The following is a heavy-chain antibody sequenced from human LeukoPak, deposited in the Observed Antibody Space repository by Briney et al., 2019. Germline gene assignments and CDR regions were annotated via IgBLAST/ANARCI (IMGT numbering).Heavy chain of an antibody. V-gene: IGHV3-21*01. CDR3: ARWDGSGIYFDY. Sequence: GGSLGLSCAASGFTFSSYSMNWVRQAPGKGLEWVSSISSSSSYIYYADSVKGRFTISRDNAKNSLYLQMNSLRAEDTAVYYCARWDGSGIYFDYWGQGTLVTVSS. CDR1: GFTFSSYS. J-gene: IGHJ4*02. CDR2: ISSSSSYI. D-gene: IGHD3-10*01.